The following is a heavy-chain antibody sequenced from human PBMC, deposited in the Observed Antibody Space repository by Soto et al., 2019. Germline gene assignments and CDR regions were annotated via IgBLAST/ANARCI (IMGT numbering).Heavy chain of an antibody. J-gene: IGHJ6*02. CDR3: ARDAGDGYSYGYGYYYYYVMDV. CDR1: GYTFTSYY. V-gene: IGHV1-46*01. Sequence: ASVKVSCKASGYTFTSYYMHWVRQAPGQGLEWMGIINPSGGSTSYAQKFQGRVTMTRDTSTSTVYMELSSLRSEDTAVYYCARDAGDGYSYGYGYYYYYVMDVWGQGTTVTVSS. D-gene: IGHD5-18*01. CDR2: INPSGGST.